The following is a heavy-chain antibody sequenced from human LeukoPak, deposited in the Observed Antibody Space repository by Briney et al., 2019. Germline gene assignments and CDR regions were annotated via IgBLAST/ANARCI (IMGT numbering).Heavy chain of an antibody. D-gene: IGHD2-15*01. Sequence: PGGSLRLSCAASGFSFSAYWMTWVRQAPGTGLEWGANINPAGSETYYVDPVKGRFSISRDNPKNLVYLQMNSLRAEDTAVYHCAIFAYVAAVDVWGRGTPVTVSS. CDR1: GFSFSAYW. CDR3: AIFAYVAAVDV. J-gene: IGHJ4*02. V-gene: IGHV3-7*01. CDR2: INPAGSET.